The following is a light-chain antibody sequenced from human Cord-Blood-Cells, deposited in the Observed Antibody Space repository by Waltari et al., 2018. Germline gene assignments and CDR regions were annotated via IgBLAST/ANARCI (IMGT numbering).Light chain of an antibody. Sequence: EIVLTQSPDFQSVTPKEKVTITCRASHSIGSSLHWYQQKPAQSPNLLIKYTSQSISGVASRLTGCGSETDFSRTINSLEAEDTATYYCHKSISLPHTFGPGTKVDI. J-gene: IGKJ3*01. V-gene: IGKV6-21*02. CDR2: YTS. CDR1: HSIGSS. CDR3: HKSISLPHT.